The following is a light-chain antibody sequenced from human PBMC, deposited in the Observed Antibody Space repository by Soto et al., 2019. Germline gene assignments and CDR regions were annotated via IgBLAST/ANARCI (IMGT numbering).Light chain of an antibody. V-gene: IGKV3-11*01. CDR2: DAS. CDR3: QQRSNW. J-gene: IGKJ1*01. Sequence: EVVLTQSPVTLSLSPGERATLSCRASQSVSSYLAWYQQKPGQAPRLLIYDASNRATGIPARFSGSGSGTDFTLTISSLEPEDFAVYYCQQRSNWFGQGTKVDIK. CDR1: QSVSSY.